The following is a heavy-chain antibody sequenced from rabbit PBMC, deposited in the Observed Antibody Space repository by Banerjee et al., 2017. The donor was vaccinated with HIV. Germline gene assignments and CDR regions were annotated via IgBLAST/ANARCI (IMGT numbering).Heavy chain of an antibody. J-gene: IGHJ4*01. CDR3: VRVNSGLNL. CDR2: IDLDFNGT. D-gene: IGHD4-1*01. V-gene: IGHV1S47*01. CDR1: GFDFSNYG. Sequence: QEHLVESGGGLVQPGGSLKLSCKASGFDFSNYGMSWVRQAPGKGLEWIGYIDLDFNGTDYASWVSGRFTVSSHNAQNTLYLQLDSLTAADTATYFCVRVNSGLNLWGPGTLVTVS.